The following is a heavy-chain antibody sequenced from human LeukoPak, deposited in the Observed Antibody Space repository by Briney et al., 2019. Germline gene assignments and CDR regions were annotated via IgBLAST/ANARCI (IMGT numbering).Heavy chain of an antibody. Sequence: GGSLRLSCAASGFTFSSYGMHWVRQAPGKGLEWVAFIRYDGSNKYYADFLKGRFTIPRDNSKNTLHLQMNSKRAEDTAVYYCAKDSGIAAAGTYFDYWGEGTLVTVSS. CDR3: AKDSGIAAAGTYFDY. J-gene: IGHJ4*02. D-gene: IGHD6-13*01. V-gene: IGHV3-30*02. CDR2: IRYDGSNK. CDR1: GFTFSSYG.